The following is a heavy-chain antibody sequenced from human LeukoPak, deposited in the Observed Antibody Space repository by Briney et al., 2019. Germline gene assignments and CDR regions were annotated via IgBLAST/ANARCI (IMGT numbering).Heavy chain of an antibody. CDR1: GGSISTYY. V-gene: IGHV4-59*01. CDR2: VYYTGGT. Sequence: SETLSLTCTVPGGSISTYYWTWIRQPPGKGLEWIGYVYYTGGTNYSPSLKSRVTISVDTSKNQFSLRLTSVTAADTAVYYCARAGLHSDYDYDSWGQGTLVTVSS. CDR3: ARAGLHSDYDYDS. D-gene: IGHD3-16*01. J-gene: IGHJ5*01.